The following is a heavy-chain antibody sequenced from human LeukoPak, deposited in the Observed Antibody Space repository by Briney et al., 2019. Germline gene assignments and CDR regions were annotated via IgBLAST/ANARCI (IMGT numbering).Heavy chain of an antibody. CDR3: ASDRRAAAGTFDY. V-gene: IGHV3-33*08. CDR1: GFTFSSYG. CDR2: IWYDGSNK. J-gene: IGHJ4*02. Sequence: GGSLRLSCAASGFTFSSYGMHWVRQAPGKGLEWVAVIWYDGSNKYYADSVKGRFTISRDNSKNTLYLQMNSLRAEDTAVYYCASDRRAAAGTFDYWGQGTLVTVSS. D-gene: IGHD6-13*01.